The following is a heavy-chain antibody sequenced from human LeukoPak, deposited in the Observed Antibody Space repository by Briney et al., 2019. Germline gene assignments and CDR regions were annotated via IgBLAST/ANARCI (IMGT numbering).Heavy chain of an antibody. CDR2: ISSSSSYI. CDR3: ARGVGRWLQYLDYYFDY. D-gene: IGHD5-24*01. CDR1: GFTFSSYS. V-gene: IGHV3-21*01. Sequence: PGGSLRLSCAASGFTFSSYSMNWVRQAPGKGLEWVSSISSSSSYIYYADSVKGRFTISRDNAKNTLYLQMNSLRAEDTAVYYCARGVGRWLQYLDYYFDYWGQGTLVTVSS. J-gene: IGHJ4*02.